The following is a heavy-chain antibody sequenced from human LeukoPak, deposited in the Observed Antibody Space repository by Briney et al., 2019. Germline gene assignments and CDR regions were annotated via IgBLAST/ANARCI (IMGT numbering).Heavy chain of an antibody. D-gene: IGHD3-3*01. J-gene: IGHJ4*02. CDR2: IYYSGST. V-gene: IGHV4-39*01. CDR3: ARPHYDFWSGYYSHFDY. CDR1: GGSISSSSYY. Sequence: PSETLSLTCTVSGGSISSSSYYWGWIRQPPGKGLEWIGSIYYSGSTYYNPSLKSRVTISVDTSKNQFSLKLSSVTAADTAVYYCARPHYDFWSGYYSHFDYWGQGTLVTVSS.